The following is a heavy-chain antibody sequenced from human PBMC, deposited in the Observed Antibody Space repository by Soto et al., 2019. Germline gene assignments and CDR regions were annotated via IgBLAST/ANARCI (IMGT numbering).Heavy chain of an antibody. J-gene: IGHJ4*02. CDR3: ASGSGRSFYFDY. D-gene: IGHD3-10*01. Sequence: PGGSLRLSCAASGFTFSSYAMHWVRQAPGKGLEWVAVISYDGSNKYYADSVKGRFTISRDNSKNTLYLQMNSLRAEDTAVYYCASGSGRSFYFDYWGQGTLVTVS. V-gene: IGHV3-30-3*01. CDR2: ISYDGSNK. CDR1: GFTFSSYA.